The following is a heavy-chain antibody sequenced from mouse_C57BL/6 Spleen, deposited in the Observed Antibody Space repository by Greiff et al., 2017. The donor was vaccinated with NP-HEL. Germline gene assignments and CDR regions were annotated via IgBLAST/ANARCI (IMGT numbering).Heavy chain of an antibody. CDR3: ARRANWYYFDY. Sequence: QVQLQQSGAELVKPGASVKLSCKASGYTFTSYWMQWVKQRPGQGLEWIGEIDPSDSYTNYNQKFKGKATLTVDTSSSTAYMQLSSLTSEDSAVYYCARRANWYYFDYWGQGTTLTVSS. CDR1: GYTFTSYW. V-gene: IGHV1-50*01. J-gene: IGHJ2*01. CDR2: IDPSDSYT. D-gene: IGHD4-1*01.